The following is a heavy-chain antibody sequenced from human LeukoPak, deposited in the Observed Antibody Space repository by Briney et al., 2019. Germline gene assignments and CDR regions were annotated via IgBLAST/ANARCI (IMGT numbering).Heavy chain of an antibody. CDR1: GFSVTNNY. Sequence: YPGGSLRLSCEAFGFSVTNNYLSWVRQPPGKGLEWVSVIHSGGRTKYAASVRDRFTISRDPAKNTVYLQMNSLGVDDTAAYYCARPGSASGYWVQWGQGTLVTVSS. CDR3: ARPGSASGYWVQ. CDR2: IHSGGRT. V-gene: IGHV3-66*01. D-gene: IGHD3-3*01. J-gene: IGHJ4*02.